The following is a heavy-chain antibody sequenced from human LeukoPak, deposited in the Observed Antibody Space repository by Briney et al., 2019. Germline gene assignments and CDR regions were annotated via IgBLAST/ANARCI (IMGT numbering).Heavy chain of an antibody. CDR1: GGSFSGYY. Sequence: SETLSLTCAVYGGSFSGYYWSWIRQPPGKGLEWIGEINHSGSTNYNPSLKSRVTISVDTSKNQFSLKLSSVTAADTAVYYCARGMVRGVIRAYGMDVWGQGTTVTVSS. V-gene: IGHV4-34*01. CDR3: ARGMVRGVIRAYGMDV. CDR2: INHSGST. D-gene: IGHD3-10*01. J-gene: IGHJ6*02.